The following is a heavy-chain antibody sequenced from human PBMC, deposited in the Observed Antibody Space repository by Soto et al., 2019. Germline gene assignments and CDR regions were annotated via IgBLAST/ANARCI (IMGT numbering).Heavy chain of an antibody. CDR2: MSHDGSST. V-gene: IGHV3-30*04. D-gene: IGHD1-1*01. CDR3: AKDGTTAGIHYYGMDI. CDR1: GFLFNTYA. J-gene: IGHJ6*02. Sequence: GGSLRLSCSTSGFLFNTYAMHWVRQAPGKGLEWVAVMSHDGSSTYYADSVKGRFTISRDNSKNTLFLQMNSLRAEDTALYFCAKDGTTAGIHYYGMDIWGQGTTVTVSS.